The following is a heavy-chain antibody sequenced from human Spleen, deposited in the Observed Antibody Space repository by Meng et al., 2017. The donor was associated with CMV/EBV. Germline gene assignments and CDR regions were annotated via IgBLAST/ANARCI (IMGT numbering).Heavy chain of an antibody. J-gene: IGHJ6*02. CDR3: ARDFLDWLSSFYFYGMDV. D-gene: IGHD3/OR15-3a*01. CDR1: GFTFSTYP. V-gene: IGHV3-30*04. Sequence: GGSLRLSCAASGFTFSTYPMHWVRQAPGKGLEWVAVISHDGTNKYYADSAKGRFTISRDNSKNTLYLQMNSLRVEDTAIYYCARDFLDWLSSFYFYGMDVWGPGTTVTVSS. CDR2: ISHDGTNK.